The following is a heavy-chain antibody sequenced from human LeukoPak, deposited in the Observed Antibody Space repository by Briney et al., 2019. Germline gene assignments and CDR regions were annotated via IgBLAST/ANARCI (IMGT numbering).Heavy chain of an antibody. D-gene: IGHD3-3*01. V-gene: IGHV4-61*02. CDR3: ARIGSHNDFWSGCSH. J-gene: IGHJ4*02. CDR1: GGSISNGAYY. CDR2: IYSTGVT. Sequence: SETLSLTCTVSGGSISNGAYYWSWIRQPAGKTLEWIGRIYSTGVTDYSPSFKSRVSMSLDTSRNHFSLKLRSVTAADTAMYYCARIGSHNDFWSGCSHWGQGTLVAVSS.